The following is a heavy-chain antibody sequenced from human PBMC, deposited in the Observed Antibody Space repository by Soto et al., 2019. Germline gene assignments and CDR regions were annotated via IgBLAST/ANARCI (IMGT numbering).Heavy chain of an antibody. CDR2: ISGSGTST. CDR1: GFTFSSYA. CDR3: AKASITMVGGLTNWFDP. V-gene: IGHV3-23*01. J-gene: IGHJ5*02. D-gene: IGHD3-10*01. Sequence: DVQLLESGGGLVQPGGSLRLSCAASGFTFSSYAMTWVRQAPGKGLEWVSAISGSGTSTYYADSVRGRVTISRDNSQNTLYLQMNSLRAEDTAVYYCAKASITMVGGLTNWFDPWGQGTLVTVSS.